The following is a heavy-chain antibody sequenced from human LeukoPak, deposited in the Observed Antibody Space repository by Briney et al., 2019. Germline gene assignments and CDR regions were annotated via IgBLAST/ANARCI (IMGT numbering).Heavy chain of an antibody. CDR2: IYYSGST. D-gene: IGHD6-19*01. CDR1: GGSISSSSYY. CDR3: ARRQWLDIAEFDY. Sequence: SETLSLTCTVSGGSISSSSYYWGWIRQPPGKGLEWIGSIYYSGSTYYNPSLKSRVTISVDTSKNQFSLKLSSVTAADTAVYYCARRQWLDIAEFDYWGQGTLVTVSS. V-gene: IGHV4-39*01. J-gene: IGHJ4*02.